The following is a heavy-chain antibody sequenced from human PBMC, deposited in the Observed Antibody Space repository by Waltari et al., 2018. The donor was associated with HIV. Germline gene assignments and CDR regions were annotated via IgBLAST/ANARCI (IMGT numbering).Heavy chain of an antibody. CDR1: GCSFGDYA. Sequence: EVQLGESGGGLVQPGRSLRLSCETSGCSFGDYAMSWFRQAPGKGLELVGFIRSKAYGGTTQYAASVKGGFTISRDDAKSIAYLQMNSLKTEDTALYYCTRGTFTVTYYLDYWGRGTLVTFSS. J-gene: IGHJ4*02. CDR2: IRSKAYGGTT. D-gene: IGHD4-17*01. CDR3: TRGTFTVTYYLDY. V-gene: IGHV3-49*03.